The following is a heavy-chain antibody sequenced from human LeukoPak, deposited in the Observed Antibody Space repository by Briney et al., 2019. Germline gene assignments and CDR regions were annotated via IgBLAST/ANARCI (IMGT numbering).Heavy chain of an antibody. CDR2: INWNGGST. J-gene: IGHJ4*02. Sequence: GGSLRLSCAASGFTFDDYGMSWVRQAPGKGLEWVSGINWNGGSTGYADSVKGRFTISRDKAKNSLYLQMNSLRAEDTALYYCARGSGTLYYFHYWGQGTLVTVSS. CDR3: ARGSGTLYYFHY. V-gene: IGHV3-20*04. CDR1: GFTFDDYG. D-gene: IGHD1-26*01.